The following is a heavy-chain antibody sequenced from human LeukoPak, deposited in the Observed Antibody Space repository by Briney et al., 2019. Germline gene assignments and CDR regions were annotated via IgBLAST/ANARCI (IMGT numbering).Heavy chain of an antibody. J-gene: IGHJ5*02. Sequence: SETLSLTCAVSGGSISSGGYSWSWIRQPPGKGLEWIGYIYPSGSTYYNPSLKSRVTISVDRSKNQFSLKLSSVTAADTAVYYCARDDKYSSGGFDPWGQGTLVTVSS. V-gene: IGHV4-30-2*01. CDR2: IYPSGST. CDR3: ARDDKYSSGGFDP. CDR1: GGSISSGGYS. D-gene: IGHD6-19*01.